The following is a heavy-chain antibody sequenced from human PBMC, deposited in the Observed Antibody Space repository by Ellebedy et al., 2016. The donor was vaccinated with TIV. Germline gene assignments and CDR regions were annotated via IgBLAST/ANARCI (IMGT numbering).Heavy chain of an antibody. J-gene: IGHJ4*02. CDR1: GFTFSSYI. CDR3: AIDPRIAVTAGSDDY. CDR2: ISTSGDST. V-gene: IGHV3-23*01. Sequence: PGGSLRLSCAASGFTFSSYIMTWVRQTPGKGLEWVSSISTSGDSTHYADSVKGRFTISRDNSKGTLYLQMRSLGAEDTAVYYCAIDPRIAVTAGSDDYWGQGTLVTVTS. D-gene: IGHD6-19*01.